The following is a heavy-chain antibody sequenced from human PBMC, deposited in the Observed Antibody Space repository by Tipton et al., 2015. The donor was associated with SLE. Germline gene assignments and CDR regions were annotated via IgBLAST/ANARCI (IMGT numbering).Heavy chain of an antibody. V-gene: IGHV4-59*04. D-gene: IGHD3-3*01. Sequence: TLSLTCTISGGSITNYYWHWIRQSPGKGLEWIGSIYRSGTAYYNPSLKSRVTMSVDTSKNQFSLKLTSVTAADTAVYYCARDPYDSWSDYQATFDYWGQGTLATVSS. CDR1: GGSITNYY. CDR3: ARDPYDSWSDYQATFDY. J-gene: IGHJ4*02. CDR2: IYRSGTA.